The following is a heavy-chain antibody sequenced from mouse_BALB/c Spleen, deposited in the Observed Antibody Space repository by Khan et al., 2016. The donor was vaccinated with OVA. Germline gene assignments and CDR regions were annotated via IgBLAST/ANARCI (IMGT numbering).Heavy chain of an antibody. CDR1: GYSITGGYS. J-gene: IGHJ1*01. Sequence: EVKLMESGPDLVKPSQSLSLTCTVTGYSITGGYSWHWIRQFPGNKLEWMGYIHYSGSTNYNPSLKSRISITRDTSKNQFFQQLNSVTTEDTATYYCAISGTTVVAYWYFDVWGAGTTVTVSS. D-gene: IGHD1-1*01. CDR3: AISGTTVVAYWYFDV. V-gene: IGHV3-1*02. CDR2: IHYSGST.